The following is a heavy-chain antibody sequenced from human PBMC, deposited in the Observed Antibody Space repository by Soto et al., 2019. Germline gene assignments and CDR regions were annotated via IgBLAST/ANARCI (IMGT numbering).Heavy chain of an antibody. CDR2: MYTKERT. Sequence: SETLSLTCTVSGGSITNYYWSWIRQPAGKGLEWIGRMYTKERTNYNLSFKSRVTISVDTSKNQFSLKLSSVTAADTAVYYCARHISSSWYTSGYYFDYWGQGTLVTVSS. CDR1: GGSITNYY. CDR3: ARHISSSWYTSGYYFDY. J-gene: IGHJ4*02. V-gene: IGHV4-4*07. D-gene: IGHD6-13*01.